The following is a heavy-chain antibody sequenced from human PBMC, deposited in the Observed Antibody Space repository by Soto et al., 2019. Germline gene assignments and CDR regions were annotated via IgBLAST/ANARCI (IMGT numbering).Heavy chain of an antibody. CDR2: IHPGDSDT. Sequence: GESLKISCKASGYTFTTYWIGWVRLMPGRGLEWMGIIHPGDSDTRYSPSYQDQVAISADKSISTAYLQWSSLKPSDTAMYFCAKLENGFNPLDYWGQGTLVTVSS. V-gene: IGHV5-51*01. CDR1: GYTFTTYW. CDR3: AKLENGFNPLDY. J-gene: IGHJ4*02. D-gene: IGHD2-8*01.